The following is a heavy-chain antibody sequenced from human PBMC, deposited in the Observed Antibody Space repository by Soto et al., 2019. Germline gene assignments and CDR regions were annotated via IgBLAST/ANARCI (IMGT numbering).Heavy chain of an antibody. D-gene: IGHD3-10*01. CDR2: IYYSGST. Sequence: QVQLQESGPGLVKPSETLSLTCTVSGGSISSYYWSWIRQPPGKGLEWIGYIYYSGSTNYNPSLKSRVTISVDTSKNQFSLKLSSVTAADTAVYYCARHSRLYGRGLDAFDIWGQGTMVTVSS. CDR3: ARHSRLYGRGLDAFDI. CDR1: GGSISSYY. J-gene: IGHJ3*02. V-gene: IGHV4-59*08.